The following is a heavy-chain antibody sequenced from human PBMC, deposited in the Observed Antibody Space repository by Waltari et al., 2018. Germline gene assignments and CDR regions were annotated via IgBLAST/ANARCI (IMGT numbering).Heavy chain of an antibody. CDR1: GGSISGYY. D-gene: IGHD1-26*01. CDR2: VYTSGST. CDR3: AREIDRGPGRWFDP. Sequence: QVQLQESGPGLVKPSETLSLTCTVSGGSISGYYWNWIRQPAGKGLEWIGRVYTSGSTNYNPSLKSRVTMSVDTSKSQFSLKLSSVTAADTAVYFCAREIDRGPGRWFDPWGQGTLVTVSS. V-gene: IGHV4-4*07. J-gene: IGHJ5*02.